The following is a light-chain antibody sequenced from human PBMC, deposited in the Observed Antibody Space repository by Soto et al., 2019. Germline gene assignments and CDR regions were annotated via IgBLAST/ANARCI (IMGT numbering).Light chain of an antibody. CDR3: SSYTSSSTYV. J-gene: IGLJ1*01. V-gene: IGLV2-14*01. CDR1: SSDDGGYNY. Sequence: QSVLTQPASVSGSPGQSITISCTGTSSDDGGYNYVSWYQQHPGKAPKLMIYDVTNRPSGVSNRFSGSKSGNTASLTISGFQVEDEADYYCSSYTSSSTYVFGTGTKVPVL. CDR2: DVT.